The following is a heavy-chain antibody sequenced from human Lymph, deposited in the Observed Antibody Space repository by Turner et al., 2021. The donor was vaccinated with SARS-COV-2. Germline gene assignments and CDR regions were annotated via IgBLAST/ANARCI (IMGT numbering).Heavy chain of an antibody. CDR2: ISGSGGDT. V-gene: IGHV3-23*01. J-gene: IGHJ4*02. D-gene: IGHD3-22*01. CDR3: AKGVRGAMIVVVIPYFDY. Sequence: EVQLLESGGGLVQPGGSLRLSCAASGFTLSSYAMSWVCQAPRKRLEWVSAISGSGGDTYYADSVKARFTISRDNSKNTLYLQMNSLSAEDTAVYYCAKGVRGAMIVVVIPYFDYWGQGTLVTVSS. CDR1: GFTLSSYA.